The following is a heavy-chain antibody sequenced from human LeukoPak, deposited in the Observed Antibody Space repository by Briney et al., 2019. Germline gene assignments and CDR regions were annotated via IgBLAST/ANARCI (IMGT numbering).Heavy chain of an antibody. CDR2: INPNSGGT. V-gene: IGHV1-2*02. D-gene: IGHD3-10*01. Sequence: ASVKVSCKASGYTFTGYYIHWVRQAPGQGLEWGGWINPNSGGTNYAQKFQGRVTMTRDMSISTAYMELSRLTSDDTAAYYCAREIGEGRNRHFDYWGQGTLVTVSS. J-gene: IGHJ4*02. CDR3: AREIGEGRNRHFDY. CDR1: GYTFTGYY.